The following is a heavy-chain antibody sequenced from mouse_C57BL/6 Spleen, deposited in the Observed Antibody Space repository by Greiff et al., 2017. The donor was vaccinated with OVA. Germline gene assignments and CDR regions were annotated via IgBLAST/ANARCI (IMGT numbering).Heavy chain of an antibody. Sequence: VQLKESGPGLVKPSQSLSLTCSVTGYSITSGYYWNWIRQFPGNKLEWMGYISYDGSNNYNPSLKNRISFTRDTSKNQFFLKLNSVTTEDTATYYCARVGGLRPYFDYWGQGTTLTVSS. CDR1: GYSITSGYY. CDR2: ISYDGSN. V-gene: IGHV3-6*01. CDR3: ARVGGLRPYFDY. J-gene: IGHJ2*01. D-gene: IGHD2-4*01.